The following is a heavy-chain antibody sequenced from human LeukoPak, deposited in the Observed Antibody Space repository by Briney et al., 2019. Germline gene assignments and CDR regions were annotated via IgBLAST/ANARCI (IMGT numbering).Heavy chain of an antibody. CDR3: ARHKPPLGYCSSTSCYGVAFDY. D-gene: IGHD2-2*01. Sequence: GESLKISCKGSGYSFTSYWIGWVRQMPGKGLEWMGIIYPGGSDTRYSPSFQGQVTISADKSISTAYLQWSSLKASDTAMYYCARHKPPLGYCSSTSCYGVAFDYWGQGTLVTVPS. CDR1: GYSFTSYW. J-gene: IGHJ4*02. V-gene: IGHV5-51*01. CDR2: IYPGGSDT.